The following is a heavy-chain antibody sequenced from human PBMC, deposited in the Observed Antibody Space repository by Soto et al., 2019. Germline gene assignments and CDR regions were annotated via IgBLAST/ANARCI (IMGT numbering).Heavy chain of an antibody. V-gene: IGHV1-69*06. CDR3: ARERSYYYAMDV. CDR2: VIPIFGKP. Sequence: QVQLVQSGAEVKKSGSPVKVSCTASGGTFSSYSINWVRQAPGQGLEWMGGVIPIFGKPTYAQKFQGRLTITADKSTSTASMELTSLRYDDTAVYYCARERSYYYAMDVWGQGTTVTVSS. CDR1: GGTFSSYS. J-gene: IGHJ6*02.